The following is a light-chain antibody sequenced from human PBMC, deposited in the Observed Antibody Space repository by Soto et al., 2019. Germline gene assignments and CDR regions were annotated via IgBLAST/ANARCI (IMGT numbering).Light chain of an antibody. CDR2: EVS. V-gene: IGLV2-14*01. Sequence: QSVLTQPASVSGSLGQSITISCTGTSSDVGGFNYVSWYQQHPGKAPKLMIYEVSNRPSGVSNRFSGSKSGNTASLTISGLQAEDEVDYYWSSYTSSSTYVFGSGTKLTVL. CDR3: SSYTSSSTYV. J-gene: IGLJ1*01. CDR1: SSDVGGFNY.